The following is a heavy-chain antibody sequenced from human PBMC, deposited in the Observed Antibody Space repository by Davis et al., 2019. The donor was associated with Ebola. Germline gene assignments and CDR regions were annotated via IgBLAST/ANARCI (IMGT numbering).Heavy chain of an antibody. CDR2: ISYDGSNK. V-gene: IGHV3-30*18. J-gene: IGHJ4*02. D-gene: IGHD4-17*01. Sequence: GESLKISCAASGFTFSSYAMHWVRQAPGKGLEWVAVISYDGSNKYYADSVKGRFTISRDNSKNTLYLQMNSLRAEDTAVYYCAKDFDTVTDDYWGQGTLVTVSS. CDR1: GFTFSSYA. CDR3: AKDFDTVTDDY.